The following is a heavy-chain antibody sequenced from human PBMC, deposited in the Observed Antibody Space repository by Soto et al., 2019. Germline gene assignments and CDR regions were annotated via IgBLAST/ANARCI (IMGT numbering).Heavy chain of an antibody. CDR3: ARDLGGDMYYYSGMAV. CDR1: GGSISRGDYY. V-gene: IGHV4-30-4*01. CDR2: IYYSGST. J-gene: IGHJ6*02. D-gene: IGHD2-21*02. Sequence: SETLSLTCTVSGGSISRGDYYWSWIRQPPGKGLEWIGYIYYSGSTYYNPSLKSRVTISVDTSKNQFSLKLSSVTAADTAVYYCARDLGGDMYYYSGMAVWGQGTTVTVS.